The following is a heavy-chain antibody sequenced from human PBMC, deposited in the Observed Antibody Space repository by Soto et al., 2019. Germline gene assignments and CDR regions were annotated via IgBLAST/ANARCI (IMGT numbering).Heavy chain of an antibody. Sequence: PSETLSLTCAGYGGSVNGYYWNWIRQPPGKGLEWIGETNRTVDTRYNASLNMRVTMSVETSKNHFSLMLSSVSAANTVIYCCATRITVFGLLMPPSNPWGEGTQDTVSS. J-gene: IGHJ5*02. V-gene: IGHV4-34*01. CDR2: TNRTVDT. CDR3: ATRITVFGLLMPPSNP. CDR1: GGSVNGYY. D-gene: IGHD3-3*01.